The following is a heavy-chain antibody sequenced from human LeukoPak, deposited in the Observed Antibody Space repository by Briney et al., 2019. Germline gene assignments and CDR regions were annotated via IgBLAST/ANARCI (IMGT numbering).Heavy chain of an antibody. CDR1: GDSMSSYY. CDR3: ARYYCSSTSCPDPYFDY. D-gene: IGHD2-2*01. Sequence: PSETLSLTCTVSGDSMSSYYWSWIRQPPGKGLEWIGYIYYSGHTNYNPSLKSRVTISVDTSKNQFSLKLSSVTAADTAVYYCARYYCSSTSCPDPYFDYWGQGTLVTVSS. V-gene: IGHV4-59*08. CDR2: IYYSGHT. J-gene: IGHJ4*02.